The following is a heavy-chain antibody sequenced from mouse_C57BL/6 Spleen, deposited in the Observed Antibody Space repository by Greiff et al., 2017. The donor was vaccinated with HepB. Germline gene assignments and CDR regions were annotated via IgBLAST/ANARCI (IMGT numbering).Heavy chain of an antibody. V-gene: IGHV1-81*01. CDR3: AGFGSWDAFAY. D-gene: IGHD1-1*02. CDR2: IYPRSGNT. CDR1: GYTFTSYG. J-gene: IGHJ3*01. Sequence: VQLQQSGAELARPGASVKLSCKASGYTFTSYGISWVKQRTGQGLEWIGEIYPRSGNTYYNEKFKGKATLTADKSSSTAYMERRSLTSEDSAVYVCAGFGSWDAFAYWGQGTLVTVSA.